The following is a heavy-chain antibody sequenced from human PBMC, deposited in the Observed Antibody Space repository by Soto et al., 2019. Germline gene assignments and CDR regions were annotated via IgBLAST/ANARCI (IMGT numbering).Heavy chain of an antibody. CDR3: ATEAAAGTGWFDP. CDR1: GGSFSGYY. D-gene: IGHD6-13*01. J-gene: IGHJ5*02. CDR2: INHSGST. V-gene: IGHV4-34*01. Sequence: QVQLQQWGAGLLKPSETLSLTCAVYGGSFSGYYWSWIRQPPGKGLEWIGEINHSGSTNYNPSLKSRVTISVDTSKNQFSRKLSSVTAADTAVYYCATEAAAGTGWFDPWGQGTLVTVSS.